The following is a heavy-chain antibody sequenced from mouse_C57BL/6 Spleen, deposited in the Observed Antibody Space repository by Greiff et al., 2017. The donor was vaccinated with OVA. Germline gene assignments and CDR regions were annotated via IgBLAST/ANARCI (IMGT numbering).Heavy chain of an antibody. D-gene: IGHD2-2*01. V-gene: IGHV1-82*01. Sequence: QVQLQQSGPELVKPGASVKISCKASGYAFSSSWMNWVKQRPGKGLEWIGRIYPGDGATPSHGKFKGKATLTADKSSSTAYMQLSSLTSEDSAVYFCARGVTTRGYYAMDDWGQGTSVTVSS. J-gene: IGHJ4*01. CDR3: ARGVTTRGYYAMDD. CDR1: GYAFSSSW. CDR2: IYPGDGAT.